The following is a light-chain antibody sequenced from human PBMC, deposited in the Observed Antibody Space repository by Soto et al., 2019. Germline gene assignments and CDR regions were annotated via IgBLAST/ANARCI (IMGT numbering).Light chain of an antibody. CDR3: AAWDDSLSGVV. J-gene: IGLJ3*02. CDR2: RNN. Sequence: QSVLTQPPSASGTPGQRVTISCSGSSSNIGSNYVYWYQQLPGTAPKLLIYRNNQRPSGVPDRFSGSKSGTSASLAISVLRSEDEAHYYCAAWDDSLSGVVFGGGTQLTVL. CDR1: SSNIGSNY. V-gene: IGLV1-47*01.